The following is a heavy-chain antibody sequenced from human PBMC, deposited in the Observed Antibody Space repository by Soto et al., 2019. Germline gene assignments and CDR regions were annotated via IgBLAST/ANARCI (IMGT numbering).Heavy chain of an antibody. D-gene: IGHD3-3*01. CDR1: GFTFSSYS. CDR2: ISSSSSYI. V-gene: IGHV3-21*01. Sequence: PGGSLRLSCAASGFTFSSYSMNWVRQAPGKGLEWVSSISSSSSYIYYADSVKGRFTISRDNAKNSLYLQMNSLRAEDTAVYYCARDSRDFWSGLVPSMDRSGEYYGMDVWGQGTTVTVSS. J-gene: IGHJ6*02. CDR3: ARDSRDFWSGLVPSMDRSGEYYGMDV.